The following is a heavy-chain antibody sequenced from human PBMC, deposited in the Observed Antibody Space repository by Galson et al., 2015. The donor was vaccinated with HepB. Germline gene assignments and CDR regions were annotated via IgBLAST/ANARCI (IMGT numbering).Heavy chain of an antibody. D-gene: IGHD6-6*01. V-gene: IGHV1-3*01. CDR2: INAGNGNT. CDR3: ARDPQALIAARRMYFDY. Sequence: SVKVSCKASGYTFTSYAMHWVRQAPGQRLEWMGWINAGNGNTKYSQKFQGRVTITRDTSASTAYMELSSLRSEDTAVYYCARDPQALIAARRMYFDYWGQGTLVTVSS. CDR1: GYTFTSYA. J-gene: IGHJ4*02.